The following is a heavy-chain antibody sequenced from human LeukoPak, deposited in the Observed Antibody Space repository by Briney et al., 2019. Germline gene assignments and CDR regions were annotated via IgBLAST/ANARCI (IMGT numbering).Heavy chain of an antibody. J-gene: IGHJ3*02. CDR1: GGSISSSTYY. CDR2: IYYSGST. Sequence: SETLSLTCTVSGGSISSSTYYWGWIRQPPGKGLEWIGNIYYSGSTYYNPSLKSRVTISVDTSKNQFSLKLSSVTAAATAVYYCARSAYCGGDCYSGDAFDIWGQGTMVIVSS. CDR3: ARSAYCGGDCYSGDAFDI. D-gene: IGHD2-21*01. V-gene: IGHV4-39*01.